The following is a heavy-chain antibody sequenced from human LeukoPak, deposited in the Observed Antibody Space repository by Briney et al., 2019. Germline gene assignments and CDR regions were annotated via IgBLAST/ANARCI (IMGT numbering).Heavy chain of an antibody. CDR3: ARGGNWFDP. J-gene: IGHJ5*02. CDR2: ISNSAGST. V-gene: IGHV3-23*01. CDR1: GFTFSSYA. Sequence: PGGSLRLSCAASGFTFSSYAMSWVRQAPGKGLEWVSVISNSAGSTFYADSVKGRFTISRDNSKNTLYLQMNSLRAEDTANYYCARGGNWFDPWGQGTLVTVSS. D-gene: IGHD3-16*01.